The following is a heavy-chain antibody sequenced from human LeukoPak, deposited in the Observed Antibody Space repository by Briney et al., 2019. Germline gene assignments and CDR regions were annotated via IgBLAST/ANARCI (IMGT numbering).Heavy chain of an antibody. J-gene: IGHJ2*01. V-gene: IGHV4-59*01. CDR2: IYYSGST. CDR3: AREKLKEGSGSYNYWYFDL. Sequence: NPSETLSLTCTVSGGSISSYYWSWIRQPPGKGLEWIGYIYYSGSTNYNPSLKSRVTISVDTSKNQFSLKLSSVTAADTAVYYCAREKLKEGSGSYNYWYFDLWGRGTLVTVSS. D-gene: IGHD3-10*01. CDR1: GGSISSYY.